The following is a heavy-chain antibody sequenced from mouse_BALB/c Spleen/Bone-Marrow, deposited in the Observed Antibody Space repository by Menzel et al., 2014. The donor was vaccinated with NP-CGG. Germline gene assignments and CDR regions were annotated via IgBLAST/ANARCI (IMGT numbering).Heavy chain of an antibody. CDR2: INPSTGYT. Sequence: LVESGAELAKPGASVKMSCKASGCTFTNYWMHWVKQRPGQGLEWIGYINPSTGYTEYNQKFKDKATLTADKSSGTAYMQLSSLTSEDSAVYYCARIYYYGRDYWGQGTTLPASP. CDR1: GCTFTNYW. CDR3: ARIYYYGRDY. V-gene: IGHV1-7*01. D-gene: IGHD1-1*01. J-gene: IGHJ2*01.